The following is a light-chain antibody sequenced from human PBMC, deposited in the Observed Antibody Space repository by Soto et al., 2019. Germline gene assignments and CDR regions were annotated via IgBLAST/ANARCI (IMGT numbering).Light chain of an antibody. CDR1: SSNIGAGYD. Sequence: QSVLTQPPSVSGAPGQRVTISCTGSSSNIGAGYDVHWYQQLPGTAPKLLIYGNSNRPSGVPDRFSGSKSGTSASLAITGLQAEDEADYYCQSYDGSLRAWVFGGGTKLTVL. V-gene: IGLV1-40*01. CDR3: QSYDGSLRAWV. CDR2: GNS. J-gene: IGLJ3*02.